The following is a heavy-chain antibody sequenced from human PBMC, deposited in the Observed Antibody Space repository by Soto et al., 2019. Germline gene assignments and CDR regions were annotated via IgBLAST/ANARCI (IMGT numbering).Heavy chain of an antibody. Sequence: QVQLVQSGAEVKKPGASVKVSCKASGYTFTSYDINWVRQATGQGLEWMGWMNPNSGNTGYAQKFQGRVTMTRNTSISTAYMELSSLRSEDTAVYYCARGPPYSSSWYGLYNWFDPWGQGTLVTVSS. D-gene: IGHD6-13*01. CDR2: MNPNSGNT. J-gene: IGHJ5*02. CDR1: GYTFTSYD. V-gene: IGHV1-8*01. CDR3: ARGPPYSSSWYGLYNWFDP.